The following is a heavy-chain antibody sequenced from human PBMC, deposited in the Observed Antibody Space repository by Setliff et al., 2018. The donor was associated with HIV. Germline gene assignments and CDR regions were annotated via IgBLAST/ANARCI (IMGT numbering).Heavy chain of an antibody. J-gene: IGHJ6*04. CDR2: IIPILGIP. CDR3: ARGQTTNNIKAEAFDI. CDR1: GGIVS. D-gene: IGHD3-3*02. Sequence: ASVKVSCKASGGIVSINWVRQAPGQRLEWMGGIIPILGIPNYAQKFQGRVTITADKSTTTVYMELSSLGSEDTAVYYYARGQTTNNIKAEAFDIWGKGTTVTVSS. V-gene: IGHV1-69*10.